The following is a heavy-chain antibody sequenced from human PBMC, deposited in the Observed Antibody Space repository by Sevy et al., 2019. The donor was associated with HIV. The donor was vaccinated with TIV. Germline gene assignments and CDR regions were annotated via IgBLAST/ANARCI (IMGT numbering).Heavy chain of an antibody. D-gene: IGHD6-13*01. J-gene: IGHJ5*02. Sequence: ASVKVSCKASGGTFSSYAISWVRQAPGQGLEWMGRIIPILGIANYSQKFQGRVTITADKSTITAYMELSSLRSEDTAVYYCARGVAAAGTNNWFDPWGQGTLVTVSS. CDR3: ARGVAAAGTNNWFDP. V-gene: IGHV1-69*04. CDR2: IIPILGIA. CDR1: GGTFSSYA.